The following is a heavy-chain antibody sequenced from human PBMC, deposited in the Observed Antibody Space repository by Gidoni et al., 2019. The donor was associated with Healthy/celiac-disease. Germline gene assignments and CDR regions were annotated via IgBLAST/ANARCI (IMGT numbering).Heavy chain of an antibody. CDR1: GFTFSSYA. CDR3: AKDKRDIEIQHGY. V-gene: IGHV3-23*01. J-gene: IGHJ4*02. CDR2: ISGSGGST. Sequence: EVQLLESGGGLVQPGGSLRLSCSASGFTFSSYAMRWVRQAPGKGLEWVAAISGSGGSTYYADSVKGRFTISRDNSKNTLYLQMNSLRAEDTAVYYWAKDKRDIEIQHGYWGQGTLVTVSS. D-gene: IGHD5-18*01.